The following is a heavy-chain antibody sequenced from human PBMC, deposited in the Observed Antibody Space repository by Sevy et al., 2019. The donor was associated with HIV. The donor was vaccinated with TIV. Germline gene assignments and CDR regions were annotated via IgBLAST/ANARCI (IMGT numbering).Heavy chain of an antibody. J-gene: IGHJ3*01. V-gene: IGHV3-9*01. CDR3: GRALGYCEINSCYGGAVNAFDL. CDR2: ISWNSGAM. Sequence: GGSLRLSCAASGFTFSDYAMHWVRQVPGKGLEWVSGISWNSGAMGYADSVQGRFTISRDNAKNSLYLQMNSVRAEDTALYYCGRALGYCEINSCYGGAVNAFDLWGQGTMVTVSS. D-gene: IGHD2-2*01. CDR1: GFTFSDYA.